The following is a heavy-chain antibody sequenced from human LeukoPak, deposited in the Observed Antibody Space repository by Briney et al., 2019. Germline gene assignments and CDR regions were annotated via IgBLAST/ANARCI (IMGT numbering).Heavy chain of an antibody. D-gene: IGHD4-17*01. J-gene: IGHJ4*02. V-gene: IGHV3-23*01. CDR1: GFTFSSYA. CDR3: ARDHGDYLFDY. CDR2: TSGSGSST. Sequence: GGSLRLSCAASGFTFSSYALSWVRQAPGKRLEWVSATSGSGSSTYYRDSVKGRFTISRDNSKNTLYLQMNSLRAEDTAVYYCARDHGDYLFDYWGQGTLVTVSS.